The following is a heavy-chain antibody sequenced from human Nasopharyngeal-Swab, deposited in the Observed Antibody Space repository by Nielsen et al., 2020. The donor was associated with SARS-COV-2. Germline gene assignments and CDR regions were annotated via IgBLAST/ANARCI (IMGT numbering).Heavy chain of an antibody. V-gene: IGHV4-59*01. J-gene: IGHJ5*02. CDR3: ARAGGASGTAWFDP. CDR1: GGSISGFY. D-gene: IGHD6-13*01. CDR2: IFHSGPT. Sequence: SETLSLTCTVSGGSISGFYWSWIRQPPGMGLEWIGNIFHSGPTNYNPSPKSRVNISVDKSNNQVSLTLGSVTAADTAIYYCARAGGASGTAWFDPWGQGAQVIVSS.